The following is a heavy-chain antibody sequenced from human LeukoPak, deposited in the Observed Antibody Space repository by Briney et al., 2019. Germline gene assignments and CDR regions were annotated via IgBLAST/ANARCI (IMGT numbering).Heavy chain of an antibody. Sequence: KASETLSLTCTVSGGSISSYYWSWIRQPPGKGLEWIGYIYYSGSTNYNPSLESRVTISVDTSKNQFSLKLSSVTAADTAVYYCARRIAARLRPHRDAFDIWGQGTMVTVSS. V-gene: IGHV4-59*08. CDR1: GGSISSYY. CDR3: ARRIAARLRPHRDAFDI. CDR2: IYYSGST. J-gene: IGHJ3*02. D-gene: IGHD6-6*01.